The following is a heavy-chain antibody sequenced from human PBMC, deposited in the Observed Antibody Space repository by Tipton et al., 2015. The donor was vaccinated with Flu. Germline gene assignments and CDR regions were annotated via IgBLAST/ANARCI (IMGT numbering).Heavy chain of an antibody. CDR2: INHSGST. J-gene: IGHJ4*02. V-gene: IGHV4-34*01. Sequence: TLSLTCAVYGGSLRGYYWSWIRQPPGKGLEWIGEINHSGSTNYDPSLKSRVIISRGTSKNQFSLKLSSLTAADTAVYYCANNPGGTTSLWGLGTLVTVSS. CDR1: GGSLRGYY. D-gene: IGHD1-7*01. CDR3: ANNPGGTTSL.